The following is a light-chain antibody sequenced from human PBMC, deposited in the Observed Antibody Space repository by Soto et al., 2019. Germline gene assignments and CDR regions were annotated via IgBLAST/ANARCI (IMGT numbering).Light chain of an antibody. V-gene: IGLV1-47*01. CDR2: WNN. Sequence: QSVLTQPPSASGAPGQRVTIPCSGSRSNIGTNFVYWYQQFPGTAPRLLIHWNNQRPSGVPDRFSGSKSGTSASLAISGLRSEDEADYSCAAWDDSLSAGVFGGGTQLTVL. J-gene: IGLJ3*02. CDR3: AAWDDSLSAGV. CDR1: RSNIGTNF.